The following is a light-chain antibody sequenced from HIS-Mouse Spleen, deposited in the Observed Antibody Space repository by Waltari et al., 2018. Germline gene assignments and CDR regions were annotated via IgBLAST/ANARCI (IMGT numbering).Light chain of an antibody. CDR1: QGISSY. V-gene: IGKV1-8*01. CDR3: QQYYSYPPLT. CDR2: AAS. J-gene: IGKJ4*01. Sequence: AIRMTQSPSSLSASTGDRVTITCRASQGISSYLAWYQQKPGKAPQLLIFAASTLQSGVPSEFSGSGSWTNFTLTIICLQSEDFATYYCQQYYSYPPLTFGGGTKVEIK.